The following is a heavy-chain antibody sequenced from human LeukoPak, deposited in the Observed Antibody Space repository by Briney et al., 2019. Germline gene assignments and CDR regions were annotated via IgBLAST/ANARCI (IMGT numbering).Heavy chain of an antibody. Sequence: ASVKVSCKVSGYTLTELSMHWVRQAPGKGLEWMGGFDPEDGETIYAQKFQGRVTMTEDTSTDTAYMELSSLRSEDTAVYYRATTRGVLRFLEWLPDAFDIWGQGTMVTVSS. CDR2: FDPEDGET. CDR3: ATTRGVLRFLEWLPDAFDI. D-gene: IGHD3-3*01. CDR1: GYTLTELS. V-gene: IGHV1-24*01. J-gene: IGHJ3*02.